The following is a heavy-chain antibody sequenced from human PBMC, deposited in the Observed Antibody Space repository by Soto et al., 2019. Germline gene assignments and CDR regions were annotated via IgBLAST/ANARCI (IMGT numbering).Heavy chain of an antibody. D-gene: IGHD4-17*01. CDR2: INPSGGST. Sequence: VKASCKESGFTITSCYMRWVRQAPGQGLEWMGIINPSGGSTSYEQKFQGRVTMTRDTSTSTVYMELSSLRSEDTAVYYCARALTTVADYWGQGPLVTVSS. V-gene: IGHV1-46*03. CDR1: GFTITSCY. J-gene: IGHJ4*02. CDR3: ARALTTVADY.